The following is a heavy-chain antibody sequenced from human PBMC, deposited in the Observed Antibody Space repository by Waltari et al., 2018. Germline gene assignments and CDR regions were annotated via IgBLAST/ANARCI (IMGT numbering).Heavy chain of an antibody. CDR2: ISYDGSNK. Sequence: QVQLVESGGGVVQPGRSLRLSCAASGFTFSSYGMHWVRQAPGKGLEWVAVISYDGSNKYYADSVKGRFTISRDNSKNTLYLQMNSLRAEDTAVYYCANGAEGGWFGELLFSQAPAHPFDYWGQGTLVTVSS. CDR3: ANGAEGGWFGELLFSQAPAHPFDY. D-gene: IGHD3-10*01. J-gene: IGHJ4*02. CDR1: GFTFSSYG. V-gene: IGHV3-30*18.